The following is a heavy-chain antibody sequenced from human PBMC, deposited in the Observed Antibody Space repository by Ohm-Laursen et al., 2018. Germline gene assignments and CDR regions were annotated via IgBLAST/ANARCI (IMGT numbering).Heavy chain of an antibody. CDR1: GFSVSGNY. Sequence: SLRLSCAASGFSVSGNYMSWVRQAPGKGLEWVSVIHSGEGTYYADSVKDRFTISRDNSKNTLYLQMNSLRAEDTAVYYCARGASYSYGFVSFDYWGQGTPVTVSS. J-gene: IGHJ4*02. V-gene: IGHV3-53*01. CDR2: IHSGEGT. D-gene: IGHD5-18*01. CDR3: ARGASYSYGFVSFDY.